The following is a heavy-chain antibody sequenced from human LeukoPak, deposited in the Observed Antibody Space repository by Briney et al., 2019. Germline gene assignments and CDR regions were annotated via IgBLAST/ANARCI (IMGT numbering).Heavy chain of an antibody. V-gene: IGHV3-30*02. CDR1: GFTFSSYG. CDR3: AKDKYNFWSGSNHYYMDV. CDR2: IRYDGSNK. J-gene: IGHJ6*03. D-gene: IGHD3-3*01. Sequence: GGSLRLSCAASGFTFSSYGMHWVRQAPGKGLEWVAFIRYDGSNKYYADSVKGRFTISRDNSKNTLYLQMNSLRAEDTAVYYCAKDKYNFWSGSNHYYMDVWGKGTTVTVSS.